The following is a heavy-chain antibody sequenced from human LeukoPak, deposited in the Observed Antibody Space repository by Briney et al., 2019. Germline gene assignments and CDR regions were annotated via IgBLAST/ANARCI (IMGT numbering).Heavy chain of an antibody. D-gene: IGHD1-1*01. CDR3: AKTTGGWPRFFDH. CDR1: GFSFSSYE. CDR2: ISASGTTI. V-gene: IGHV3-48*03. Sequence: GGSLRLSCAASGFSFSSYEMNWVRQAPGKGLEWVSYISASGTTIYYADSVKGRFTISRDNAEKSLYLQMNSLRAEDTAVYYCAKTTGGWPRFFDHWGQGTLVAVSS. J-gene: IGHJ4*02.